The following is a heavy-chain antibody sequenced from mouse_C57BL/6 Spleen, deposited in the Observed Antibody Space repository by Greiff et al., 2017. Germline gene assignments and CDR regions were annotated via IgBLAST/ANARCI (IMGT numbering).Heavy chain of an antibody. CDR1: GFSLTSYG. J-gene: IGHJ4*01. V-gene: IGHV2-2*01. D-gene: IGHD1-1*01. Sequence: QVQLQQSGPGLVQPSQCLSITCTVSGFSLTSYGVHWVRQSPGKGLEWLGVIGSGGSTDYNAAFISRLSISKDNSKSHVFFTMTSLQADDTSIYYFARNKGDYYGSSYSYAMDYWGQGTSVTVSS. CDR3: ARNKGDYYGSSYSYAMDY. CDR2: IGSGGST.